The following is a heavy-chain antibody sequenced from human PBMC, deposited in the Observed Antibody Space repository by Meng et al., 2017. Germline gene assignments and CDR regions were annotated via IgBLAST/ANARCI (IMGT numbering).Heavy chain of an antibody. V-gene: IGHV1-3*01. CDR3: ATTLNYDFWCGFYY. J-gene: IGHJ4*02. CDR2: INSCNGDT. CDR1: GYNVNTYA. Sequence: VQSATLVIDTLWPTLNIACTSSGYNVNTYARHVVRQDPGPMLDLLGWINSCNGDTKFSQNFQTRISISRDTSASTAYMDLRSLRFEYTSVYYCATTLNYDFWCGFYYWGQGTLVTVSS. D-gene: IGHD3-3*01.